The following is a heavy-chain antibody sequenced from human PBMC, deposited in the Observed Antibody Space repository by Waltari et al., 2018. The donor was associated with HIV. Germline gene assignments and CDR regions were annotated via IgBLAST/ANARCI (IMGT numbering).Heavy chain of an antibody. Sequence: EVQLVASGGGLVQPGGSLRLSCAASGLTFSDHYIDWVRQAPGKGLEGVSRARNNDDNSDTSYAASVKGRVTISRDESKNSLYLEMNSLKTEDTAVYYCARAGGTGAGYYCGMDVWRQGTTVTVSS. J-gene: IGHJ6*02. CDR2: ARNNDDNSDT. CDR1: GLTFSDHY. V-gene: IGHV3-72*01. D-gene: IGHD6-19*01. CDR3: ARAGGTGAGYYCGMDV.